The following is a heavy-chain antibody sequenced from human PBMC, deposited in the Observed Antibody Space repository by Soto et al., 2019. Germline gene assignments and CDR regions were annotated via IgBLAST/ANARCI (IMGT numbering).Heavy chain of an antibody. V-gene: IGHV4-59*01. J-gene: IGHJ4*02. CDR3: ATGLIVGAPDY. Sequence: QVQLQESGPGLVKPSETLSLTCTVSGGSISSSYCNWIRQSPGRGLEWIAYIYNGGNTNYNPSLKSRPTISGDTSKNQFSLKLNSVTAADTAVYYCATGLIVGAPDYWGQGTLVTVSS. CDR2: IYNGGNT. D-gene: IGHD1-26*01. CDR1: GGSISSSY.